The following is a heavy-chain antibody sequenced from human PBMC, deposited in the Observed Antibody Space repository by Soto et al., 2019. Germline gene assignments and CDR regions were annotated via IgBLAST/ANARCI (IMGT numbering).Heavy chain of an antibody. D-gene: IGHD3-10*01. CDR3: ARRPSTGY. CDR2: INHSGST. J-gene: IGHJ4*02. CDR1: GGSFSGYY. Sequence: SETLSLTCAVYGGSFSGYYWSWIRQPPGKGLEWIGEINHSGSTNYNPSLKSRVTISVDTSKNQFSLKLSSVTAADTAVYYCARRPSTGYWGQVTLVTVSS. V-gene: IGHV4-34*01.